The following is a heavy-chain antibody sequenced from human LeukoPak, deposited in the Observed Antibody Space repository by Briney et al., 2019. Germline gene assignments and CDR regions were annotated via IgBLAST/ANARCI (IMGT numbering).Heavy chain of an antibody. Sequence: PGGSLRLSCAASGFTFSSHSMNWVRQAPGKGLEWVSYISSSSSTIYYADSVKGRFTISRDNAKNSLYLQMNSLRDEDTAVYYCARDTMNALVVAYYYGMDVWGQGTTVTVSS. CDR1: GFTFSSHS. V-gene: IGHV3-48*02. CDR2: ISSSSSTI. CDR3: ARDTMNALVVAYYYGMDV. D-gene: IGHD2-8*02. J-gene: IGHJ6*02.